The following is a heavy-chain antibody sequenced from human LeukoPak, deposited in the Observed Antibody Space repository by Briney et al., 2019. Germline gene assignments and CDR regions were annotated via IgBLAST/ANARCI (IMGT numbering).Heavy chain of an antibody. J-gene: IGHJ6*03. Sequence: SCAASGFTFSNYAMSWVRQAPGKGLEWVSAISGSGGSTYYADSVKGRFTISRDNSKNTLYLQMNSLRAEDTAVYYCAKVSGYSYGYYYYYMDVWGKGTTVTVSS. D-gene: IGHD5-18*01. CDR1: GFTFSNYA. V-gene: IGHV3-23*01. CDR3: AKVSGYSYGYYYYYMDV. CDR2: ISGSGGST.